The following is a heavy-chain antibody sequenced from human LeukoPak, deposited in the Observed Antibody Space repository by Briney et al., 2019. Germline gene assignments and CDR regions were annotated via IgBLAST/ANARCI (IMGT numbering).Heavy chain of an antibody. Sequence: PESLSLTCAVSGGSISSSNWWSWVRQPPGKGLEWIGEIYHSGSTNYNPSLKRRGTISVDKSHHQFSLKLSSVTAADTPVYYCASGRYYGSGSLGNWFVPCGQGTLVTVS. CDR1: GGSISSSNW. D-gene: IGHD3-10*01. V-gene: IGHV4-4*03. CDR3: ASGRYYGSGSLGNWFVP. CDR2: IYHSGST. J-gene: IGHJ5*02.